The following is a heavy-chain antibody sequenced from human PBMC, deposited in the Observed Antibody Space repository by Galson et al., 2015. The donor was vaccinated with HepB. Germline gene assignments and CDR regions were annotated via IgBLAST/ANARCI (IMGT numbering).Heavy chain of an antibody. V-gene: IGHV3-23*01. CDR3: AKDRGSCSSTSCYPYDDAFDI. CDR2: ISGSGDNT. D-gene: IGHD2-2*01. J-gene: IGHJ3*02. Sequence: SLRLSCAASGFTFTSYAMSWVRQAPGKGLEWVSGISGSGDNTYYADSVKGRFTISRDKRKNTLYLLMDSLRAEDTAVYYCAKDRGSCSSTSCYPYDDAFDIWGQGTVATVSS. CDR1: GFTFTSYA.